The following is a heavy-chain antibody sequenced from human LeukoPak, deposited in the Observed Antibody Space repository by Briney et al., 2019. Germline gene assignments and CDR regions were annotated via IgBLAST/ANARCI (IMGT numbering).Heavy chain of an antibody. CDR2: ISYDGSNK. Sequence: GRSLRLSCAASGFTFSSYGMHWVRQAPGKGLEWVAVISYDGSNKYYADSVKGRFTISRDNSKNTLYLQMNSLRAEDTAVYYCAKNRDGSYYGSGSYSWGQGTLVTVSS. CDR3: AKNRDGSYYGSGSYS. J-gene: IGHJ5*02. CDR1: GFTFSSYG. V-gene: IGHV3-30*18. D-gene: IGHD3-10*01.